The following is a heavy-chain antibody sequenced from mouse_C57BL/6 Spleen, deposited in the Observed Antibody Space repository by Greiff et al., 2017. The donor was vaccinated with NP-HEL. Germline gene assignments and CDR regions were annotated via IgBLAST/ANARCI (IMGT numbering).Heavy chain of an antibody. Sequence: VQLKESGPGLVKPSQSLSLTCSVTGYSITSGYYWNWIRQFPGNKLEWMGYISYDGSNNYNPSLKNRISITRDTSKNQFFLKLNSVTTEDTATYYCARGSYDWYFDVWGTGTTVTVSS. CDR3: ARGSYDWYFDV. CDR1: GYSITSGYY. J-gene: IGHJ1*03. D-gene: IGHD1-1*01. CDR2: ISYDGSN. V-gene: IGHV3-6*01.